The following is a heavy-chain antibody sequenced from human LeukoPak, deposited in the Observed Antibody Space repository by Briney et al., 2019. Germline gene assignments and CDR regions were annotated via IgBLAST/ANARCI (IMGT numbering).Heavy chain of an antibody. Sequence: GGSLRLSCEASGFTFGSYAMYWVRQAPGKGLEWVAGIFGSGGSAHYADSAKGRFTISRDNSRNTVYLQINSLRAEDTAVYYCGKTTTGYSSGQKPAWPVDYWGQGITVTVSS. V-gene: IGHV3-23*01. J-gene: IGHJ4*03. D-gene: IGHD6-19*01. CDR3: GKTTTGYSSGQKPAWPVDY. CDR2: IFGSGGSA. CDR1: GFTFGSYA.